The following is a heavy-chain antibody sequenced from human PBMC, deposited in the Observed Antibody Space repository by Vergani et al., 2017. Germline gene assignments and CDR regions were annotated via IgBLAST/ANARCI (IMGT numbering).Heavy chain of an antibody. CDR1: QYSFGNYW. CDR2: IYPADSDT. CDR3: ARHTTYTDS. Sequence: EVALVQSGPEMRKPGESLNISCKGSQYSFGNYWIGWVRQMPGKGLDWMGIIYPADSDTRYSPSFQGQVTISADKSISTAFLQCDSLKASDTALYYCARHTTYTDSWGQGTLVTVSS. J-gene: IGHJ4*02. V-gene: IGHV5-51*01. D-gene: IGHD1-1*01.